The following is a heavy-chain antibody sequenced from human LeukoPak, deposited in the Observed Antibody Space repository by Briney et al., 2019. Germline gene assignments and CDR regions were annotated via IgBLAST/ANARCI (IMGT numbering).Heavy chain of an antibody. J-gene: IGHJ6*02. V-gene: IGHV4-59*12. CDR1: GGSLSTYY. Sequence: PSGTLSLTCSVSGGSLSTYYWTWIRQPPGKGLEWIGFIHQSGSTEYNPSLKSRVTMSLDTSRNQFSLKMSTVTAADTAVYYCSREQYTSGGSGWFGMDVWGQGTTVTVSS. CDR2: IHQSGST. CDR3: SREQYTSGGSGWFGMDV. D-gene: IGHD6-19*01.